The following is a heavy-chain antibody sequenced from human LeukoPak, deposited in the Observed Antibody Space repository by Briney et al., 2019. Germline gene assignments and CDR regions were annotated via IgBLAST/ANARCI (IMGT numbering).Heavy chain of an antibody. CDR2: FDLEDGET. J-gene: IGHJ3*02. Sequence: ASVKVSCKVSGYTLTELSMHWVRQAPGEGLEWMGGFDLEDGETIYAQKFQGRVTMTEDTSTDTAYMELSSLRSEDTAVYYCATDQFLMAFDIWGQGTMVTVSS. V-gene: IGHV1-24*01. D-gene: IGHD3-3*01. CDR3: ATDQFLMAFDI. CDR1: GYTLTELS.